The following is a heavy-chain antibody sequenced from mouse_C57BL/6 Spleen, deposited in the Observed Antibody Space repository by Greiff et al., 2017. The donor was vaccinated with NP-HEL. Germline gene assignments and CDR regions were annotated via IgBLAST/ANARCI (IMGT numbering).Heavy chain of an antibody. CDR2: IYPRSGNT. CDR1: GYTFTSYG. D-gene: IGHD4-1*01. J-gene: IGHJ2*01. CDR3: ARTGTGGFDY. V-gene: IGHV1-81*01. Sequence: VKLQQSGAELARPGASVKLSCKASGYTFTSYGISWVKQRTGQGLEWIGEIYPRSGNTYYNEKFKGKATLTADKSSSTAYMELRSLTSEDSAVYFCARTGTGGFDYWGQGTTRTVSS.